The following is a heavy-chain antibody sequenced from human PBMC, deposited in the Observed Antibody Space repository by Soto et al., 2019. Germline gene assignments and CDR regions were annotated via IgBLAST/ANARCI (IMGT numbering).Heavy chain of an antibody. J-gene: IGHJ5*02. CDR1: GGSFSGYY. CDR2: INHSGST. CDR3: ARSRGIVVVPAAVPYWFDP. D-gene: IGHD2-2*01. V-gene: IGHV4-34*01. Sequence: QVQLQQWGAGLLKPSETLSLTCAVYGGSFSGYYWSWIRQPPGKGLEWIGEINHSGSTNYNPSLKGRVTISVDTSKNQFSLKLSSVTAADTAVYYCARSRGIVVVPAAVPYWFDPWGQGTLVTVSS.